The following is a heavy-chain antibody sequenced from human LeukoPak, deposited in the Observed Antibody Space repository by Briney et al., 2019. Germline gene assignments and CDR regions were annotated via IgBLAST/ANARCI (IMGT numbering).Heavy chain of an antibody. CDR1: GGSFSGYY. D-gene: IGHD5-12*01. CDR2: ISHSGST. V-gene: IGHV4-34*01. Sequence: SETLSLTCAVYGGSFSGYYWSWIRQPPGKGLEWIGEISHSGSTDYNPSLKSRVTISVDTSKNQFSLKLSSVTAADTAVYYCARDSGYDYPDYWGQGTLVTVSS. J-gene: IGHJ4*02. CDR3: ARDSGYDYPDY.